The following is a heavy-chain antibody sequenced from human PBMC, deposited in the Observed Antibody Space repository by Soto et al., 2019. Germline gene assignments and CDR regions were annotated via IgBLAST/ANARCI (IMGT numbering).Heavy chain of an antibody. CDR3: ARTLSSSAENWFDP. V-gene: IGHV6-1*01. D-gene: IGHD6-6*01. J-gene: IGHJ5*02. CDR1: GDSVSSNSAA. CDR2: TYYRSKWYN. Sequence: QVQLQQSGPGLVKPSQSLTLTCAISGDSVSSNSAAWNWIRQSPSRGLEWLGRTYYRSKWYNDYAVSVKSRITINPDTSKNQFSLQLNSVTPEDTAVYFCARTLSSSAENWFDPWGQGTLVTVSS.